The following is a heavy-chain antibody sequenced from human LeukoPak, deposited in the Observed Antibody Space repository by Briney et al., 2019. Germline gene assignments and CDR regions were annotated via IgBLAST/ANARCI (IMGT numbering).Heavy chain of an antibody. D-gene: IGHD6-6*01. CDR2: ISYDGTNK. Sequence: GGSLRLSCAASGFTFSNFAIHWVRQAPGKGLEWVAVISYDGTNKYYADSVKGRFTISRDNSKNTLYLQMNSLRPEDTAVYYCARAHLSSSSTDYMDVWGKGTTVTASS. CDR3: ARAHLSSSSTDYMDV. CDR1: GFTFSNFA. V-gene: IGHV3-30*04. J-gene: IGHJ6*03.